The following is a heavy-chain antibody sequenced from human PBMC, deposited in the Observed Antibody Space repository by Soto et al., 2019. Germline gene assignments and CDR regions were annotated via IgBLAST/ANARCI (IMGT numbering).Heavy chain of an antibody. CDR2: IYYSGST. CDR3: AGRNDEPYFDY. CDR1: GGSISSYY. D-gene: IGHD3-16*01. Sequence: PSETLYLTCTVSGGSISSYYWSWIRQPPGKGLEWIGYIYYSGSTNYNPSLKSRVTISVDTSKNQFSLKLSSVTAADTAVYYCAGRNDEPYFDYWGQGTLVTVSS. V-gene: IGHV4-59*01. J-gene: IGHJ4*02.